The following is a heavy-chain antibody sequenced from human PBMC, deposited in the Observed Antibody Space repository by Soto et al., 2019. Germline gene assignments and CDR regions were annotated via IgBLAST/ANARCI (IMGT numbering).Heavy chain of an antibody. CDR1: GLSLSTSGVG. D-gene: IGHD6-6*01. J-gene: IGHJ3*02. CDR3: ATARRSSRDAFDI. V-gene: IGHV2-5*01. CDR2: MYSNGDK. Sequence: SGPTLVNPTQTLTLTCTFSGLSLSTSGVGVGWIRQPPGKALEWLALMYSNGDKRYCPSLRSRLTVNKATSRNQVVLTMTNLDPVDTGTYYCATARRSSRDAFDIWGQGTMVTVSS.